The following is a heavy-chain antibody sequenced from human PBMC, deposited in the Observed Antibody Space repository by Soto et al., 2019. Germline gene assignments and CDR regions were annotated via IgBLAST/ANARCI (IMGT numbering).Heavy chain of an antibody. D-gene: IGHD3-10*01. J-gene: IGHJ4*02. CDR3: AKGYYGSGSYPRTNYFDP. V-gene: IGHV3-23*01. Sequence: GGSLRLSCAASGFTFSSYAMSWVRQAPGKGLEWVSDISGSGDRTDYADSVKGRFTISRDSSKNTLYLQMNSLRAEDTAVYYCAKGYYGSGSYPRTNYFDPWGQGTRVTVSS. CDR1: GFTFSSYA. CDR2: ISGSGDRT.